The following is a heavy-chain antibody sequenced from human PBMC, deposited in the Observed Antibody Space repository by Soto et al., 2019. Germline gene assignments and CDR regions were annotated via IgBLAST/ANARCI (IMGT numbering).Heavy chain of an antibody. CDR1: GLTFSSYG. CDR3: ARGSVPRSPVDYYMDV. J-gene: IGHJ6*03. Sequence: QVQLVEPGGGVVQPGRSLRLSCPASGLTFSSYGMHWVRQATGKGLEWVEVIWYDGSNKYYADSVKGRFTISRDNSKNTLYLQMNSLIAEDTAVYYCARGSVPRSPVDYYMDVWGKGTTVTVSS. V-gene: IGHV3-33*01. CDR2: IWYDGSNK.